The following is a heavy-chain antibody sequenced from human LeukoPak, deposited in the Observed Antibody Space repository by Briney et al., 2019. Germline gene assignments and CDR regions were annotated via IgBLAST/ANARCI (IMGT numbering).Heavy chain of an antibody. J-gene: IGHJ4*02. Sequence: GGSLRLSCAASGFTFSSYGMHWVRQAPGKGLEWVAFIRYDGSNKYYADSVKGRFTISRDNSKNTLYLQMNSLRAEDTAVYYCAKDVKYSTPAGDYWGQGTLVTVSS. CDR2: IRYDGSNK. CDR3: AKDVKYSTPAGDY. CDR1: GFTFSSYG. V-gene: IGHV3-30*02. D-gene: IGHD6-6*01.